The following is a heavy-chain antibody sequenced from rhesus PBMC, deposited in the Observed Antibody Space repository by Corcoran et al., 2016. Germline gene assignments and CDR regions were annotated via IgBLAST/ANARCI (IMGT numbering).Heavy chain of an antibody. Sequence: EVQLVESGGGLVQPGGSLRLSCAASGFTFSSYCMYWVRQAPGKGLDWVSRISSEGRSTSDADSVKGRFTISRENAKNSLDLQMNSLRAEDTAVYYCAKAIAANIFDYWGQGVLVTVSS. CDR1: GFTFSSYC. D-gene: IGHD6-13*01. J-gene: IGHJ4*01. V-gene: IGHV3-119*01. CDR3: AKAIAANIFDY. CDR2: ISSEGRST.